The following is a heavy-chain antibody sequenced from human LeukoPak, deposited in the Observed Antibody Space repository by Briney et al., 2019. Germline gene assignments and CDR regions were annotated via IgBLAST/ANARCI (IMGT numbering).Heavy chain of an antibody. D-gene: IGHD6-13*01. CDR2: IYTSGST. Sequence: PSETLSLTCTVSGGSISSYYWSWIRQPAGKGLEWIGRIYTSGSTNYNPSLKSRVTMSVDTSKNQFSLKLSSVTAADTAVYYCARESRGSSWYFGSLNYYGMDAWGQGTTVTVSS. V-gene: IGHV4-4*07. J-gene: IGHJ6*02. CDR3: ARESRGSSWYFGSLNYYGMDA. CDR1: GGSISSYY.